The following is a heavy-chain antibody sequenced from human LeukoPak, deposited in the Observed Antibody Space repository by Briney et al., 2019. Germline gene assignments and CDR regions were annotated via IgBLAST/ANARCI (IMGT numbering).Heavy chain of an antibody. V-gene: IGHV3-23*01. D-gene: IGHD4-17*01. CDR3: ASDYADYVGYYFFEY. CDR1: GVTLRRCV. CDR2: ISDSGDST. J-gene: IGHJ4*02. Sequence: PVGSLRLSCAVSGVTLRRCVLNWVGQSTGRGLECVSTISDSGDSTYYADSASERSTISSDNSQNTLYLQMSSLRAADTAVYYRASDYADYVGYYFFEYWGAG.